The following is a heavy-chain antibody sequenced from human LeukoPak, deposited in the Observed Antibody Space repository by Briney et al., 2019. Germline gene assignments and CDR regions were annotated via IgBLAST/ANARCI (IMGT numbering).Heavy chain of an antibody. V-gene: IGHV4-30-4*07. CDR2: IYYSGST. CDR1: GGSISSGGYS. Sequence: SETLSLTCAVSGGSISSGGYSWSWIRQPPGKGLEWIGYIYYSGSTYYNPSLKSRVTISVDTSKNQFSLKLSSVTAADTAVYYCARQTHYYDSSGYYSKFDYWGQGTLVTVSS. CDR3: ARQTHYYDSSGYYSKFDY. J-gene: IGHJ4*02. D-gene: IGHD3-22*01.